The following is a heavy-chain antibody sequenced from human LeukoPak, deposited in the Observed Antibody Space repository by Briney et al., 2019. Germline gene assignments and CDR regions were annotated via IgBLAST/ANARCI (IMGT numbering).Heavy chain of an antibody. V-gene: IGHV3-7*01. J-gene: IGHJ3*02. CDR3: ARDSEKSSSFAFDI. Sequence: PGGSLRLSCAASGFTFSNYWMAWVRQAPGRGLEWVANINLDGSEKEHVDSLEGRCTIFRDDAKNSLYLQVNTLRAEDTAVYYCARDSEKSSSFAFDIWGQGTVVTVSS. CDR2: INLDGSEK. CDR1: GFTFSNYW. D-gene: IGHD6-13*01.